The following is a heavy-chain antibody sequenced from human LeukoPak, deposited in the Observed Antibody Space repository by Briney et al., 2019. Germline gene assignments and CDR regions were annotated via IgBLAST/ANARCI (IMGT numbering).Heavy chain of an antibody. CDR2: IRSKAYGGTT. D-gene: IGHD3-9*01. J-gene: IGHJ6*04. CDR1: GFTFSSYG. V-gene: IGHV3-49*04. CDR3: TRRLFYDILTGPSGYYYGMDV. Sequence: GRSLRLSCAASGFTFSSYGMHWVRQAPGKGLEWVGFIRSKAYGGTTEYAASVKGRFTISRDDSKSIAYLQMNSLKTEDTAVYYCTRRLFYDILTGPSGYYYGMDVWGKGTTVTVSS.